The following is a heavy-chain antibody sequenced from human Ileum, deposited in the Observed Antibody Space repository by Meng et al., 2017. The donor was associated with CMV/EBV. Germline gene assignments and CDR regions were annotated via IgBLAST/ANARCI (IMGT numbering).Heavy chain of an antibody. CDR2: VSTDPTNT. V-gene: IGHV1-18*01. Sequence: ASVKVSCKASGYTFTNYAITWVRQAPGQGLEWMGRVSTDPTNTNYVEKFQGRLTMTTDTPTTTAYMELRSLTSDDTAVYYCARDSAGKHFFYGLDVWGQGTMVTVSS. CDR3: ARDSAGKHFFYGLDV. D-gene: IGHD6-13*01. CDR1: GYTFTNYA. J-gene: IGHJ6*02.